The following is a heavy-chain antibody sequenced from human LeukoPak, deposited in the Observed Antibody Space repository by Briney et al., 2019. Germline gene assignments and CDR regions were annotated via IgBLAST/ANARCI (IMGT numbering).Heavy chain of an antibody. CDR2: IYTSGST. V-gene: IGHV4-4*09. CDR1: GGSISSYY. J-gene: IGHJ4*02. Sequence: SETLSLTCTVSGGSISSYYWSWIRQPPGKGLEWIGYIYTSGSTNYNPSLKSRVTISVDTSKNQFSLKLSSVTAADTAVYYCARHEPRTYYDFWSGYYTGTPLDYWGQETLVTVSS. CDR3: ARHEPRTYYDFWSGYYTGTPLDY. D-gene: IGHD3-3*01.